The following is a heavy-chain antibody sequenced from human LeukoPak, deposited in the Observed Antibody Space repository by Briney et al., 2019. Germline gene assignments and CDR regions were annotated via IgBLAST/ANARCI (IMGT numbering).Heavy chain of an antibody. CDR1: RGTFSSYA. CDR3: ARGHFDWLFPDY. CDR2: IIPIFGTA. V-gene: IGHV1-69*05. Sequence: SSVKVSCKASRGTFSSYAISWVRQAPGQGLEWMGRIIPIFGTANYAQKFQGRVTITTDESTSTAYVELSSLRSEDTAVYYCARGHFDWLFPDYWGQGTLLTVSS. D-gene: IGHD3-9*01. J-gene: IGHJ4*02.